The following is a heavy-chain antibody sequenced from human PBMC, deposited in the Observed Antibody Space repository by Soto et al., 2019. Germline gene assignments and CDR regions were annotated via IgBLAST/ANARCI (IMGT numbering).Heavy chain of an antibody. J-gene: IGHJ5*02. V-gene: IGHV4-4*02. CDR1: GGSISSSNW. D-gene: IGHD6-6*01. CDR3: ARVMGKSVAARPNWFDP. CDR2: IYHSGST. Sequence: KPSETLSLTCAVSGGSISSSNWWRWVRQPPGKGLEWIGEIYHSGSTNYNPSLKSRVTISVDKSKNQFSLKLSSVTAADTAVYYCARVMGKSVAARPNWFDPWGQGTLVTVSS.